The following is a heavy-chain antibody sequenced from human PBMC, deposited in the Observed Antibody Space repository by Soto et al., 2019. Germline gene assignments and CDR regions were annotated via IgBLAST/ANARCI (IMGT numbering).Heavy chain of an antibody. V-gene: IGHV3-23*01. CDR2: ISESGSST. CDR1: GFTFSSYA. J-gene: IGHJ5*02. CDR3: AKDWFDSRSGWFDP. D-gene: IGHD3-10*01. Sequence: GGSLRLSCAASGFTFSSYAMSWVRQAPGKGLEWVSAISESGSSTYYADSVKGRFTISRDNSKNTLYLQMNSLRAEDTAVYYCAKDWFDSRSGWFDPWGQGTLVTVSS.